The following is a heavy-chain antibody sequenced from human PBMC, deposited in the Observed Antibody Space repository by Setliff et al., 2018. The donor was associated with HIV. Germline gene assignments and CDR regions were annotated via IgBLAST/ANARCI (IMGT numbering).Heavy chain of an antibody. Sequence: ASVKVSCKASGYTFTGYYMHWVRQAPGQGLEWMGWINPNSGGTNYAQKFQGWVTMTRDTSISTAYMELSRLRSDDTAVYYCATNRRQEAGGNYRARAFDIWGQGTMVTVSS. CDR2: INPNSGGT. D-gene: IGHD3-16*02. CDR1: GYTFTGYY. J-gene: IGHJ3*02. V-gene: IGHV1-2*04. CDR3: ATNRRQEAGGNYRARAFDI.